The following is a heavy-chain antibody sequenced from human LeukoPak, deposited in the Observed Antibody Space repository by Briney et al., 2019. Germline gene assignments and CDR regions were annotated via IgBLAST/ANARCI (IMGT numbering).Heavy chain of an antibody. CDR2: MYFSGTT. V-gene: IGHV4-59*01. CDR1: GGSMNSYY. D-gene: IGHD2-15*01. J-gene: IGHJ5*02. Sequence: SETLSLTCTVSGGSMNSYYWSWIRQPPGNGLEWIGYMYFSGTTNYNPSLKSRVTISVDMSKNQFSLKLNSVTAADTAVYYCASSGPPPNWLDPWGQGTVVTVSS. CDR3: ASSGPPPNWLDP.